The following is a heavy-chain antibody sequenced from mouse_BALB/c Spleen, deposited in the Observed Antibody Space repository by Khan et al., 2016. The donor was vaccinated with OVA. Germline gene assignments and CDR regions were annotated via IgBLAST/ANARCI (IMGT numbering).Heavy chain of an antibody. D-gene: IGHD3-1*01. Sequence: EVQLVESGGGLVQPGGSRKLSCAASGFTFSNFGMHWVRQAPKKGLEWVAYMSSGSSTIYYVDTVKGRFTISRDNLTNILFLQMTSLRSEDTARYDWARSGENSHWYIDGWGAGTSVTVSS. CDR3: ARSGENSHWYIDG. CDR2: MSSGSSTI. CDR1: GFTFSNFG. J-gene: IGHJ1*01. V-gene: IGHV5-17*02.